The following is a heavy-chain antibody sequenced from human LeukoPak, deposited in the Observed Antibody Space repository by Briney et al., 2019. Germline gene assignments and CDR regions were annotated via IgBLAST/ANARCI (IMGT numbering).Heavy chain of an antibody. V-gene: IGHV1-69*13. D-gene: IGHD2-15*01. CDR3: ARAPPTYCSGGSCYDY. Sequence: ASVKVSCKASGGTFSSYAISWVRQAPGQGLEWMGGIIPIFGTANYAQKFQGRVTITADESTSTAYMELSSLRSEDTAVYYCARAPPTYCSGGSCYDYWGQGTLVTVSS. CDR1: GGTFSSYA. J-gene: IGHJ4*02. CDR2: IIPIFGTA.